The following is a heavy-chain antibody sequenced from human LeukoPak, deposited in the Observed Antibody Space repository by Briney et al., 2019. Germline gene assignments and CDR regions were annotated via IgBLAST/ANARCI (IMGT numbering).Heavy chain of an antibody. CDR3: ARLFAGSVFYI. Sequence: GESLKISCQGSGYIFTSSWIGWVRQMPGKGLEWMGSIHPRDSDTRFSPSFQGQVTISADKSISTAYVQWSSLKASDTAMYYCARLFAGSVFYIWGQGTMVSVSS. CDR1: GYIFTSSW. D-gene: IGHD2-8*02. J-gene: IGHJ3*02. CDR2: IHPRDSDT. V-gene: IGHV5-51*01.